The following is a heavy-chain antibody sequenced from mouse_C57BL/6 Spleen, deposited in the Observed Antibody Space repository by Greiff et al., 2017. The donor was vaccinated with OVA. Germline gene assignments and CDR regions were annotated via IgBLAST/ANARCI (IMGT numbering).Heavy chain of an antibody. J-gene: IGHJ4*01. Sequence: QVQLQQPGAELVRPGPSVKLSCKASGYTFTSYWMHWVKQRPGQGLEWIGVIDPSDSYTNYNQKFKGKATLTVDTSSSTAYMQLISLTSEDSAVYYCARHYGSPAYAMDYWGQGTSVTVSS. CDR3: ARHYGSPAYAMDY. CDR2: IDPSDSYT. V-gene: IGHV1-59*01. CDR1: GYTFTSYW. D-gene: IGHD1-1*01.